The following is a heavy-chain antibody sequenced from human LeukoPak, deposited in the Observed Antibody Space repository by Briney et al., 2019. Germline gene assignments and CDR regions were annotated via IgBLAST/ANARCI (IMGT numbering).Heavy chain of an antibody. V-gene: IGHV3-11*01. CDR1: GFTFSDYY. Sequence: PGGSLRLSCAASGFTFSDYYMSWIRQAPGKGLEWVSYISSSGSTIYYADSVKGRFTISRDNAKNSLYLQMNSLRAEDTAVYYCARERGFGPHWPHFDYWGQGTLVTVSS. D-gene: IGHD3-10*01. CDR3: ARERGFGPHWPHFDY. J-gene: IGHJ4*02. CDR2: ISSSGSTI.